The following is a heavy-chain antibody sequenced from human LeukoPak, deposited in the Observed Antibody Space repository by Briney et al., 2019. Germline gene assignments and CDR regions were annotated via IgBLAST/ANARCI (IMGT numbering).Heavy chain of an antibody. CDR2: IKSKTDGGTT. CDR1: GFTFSNAW. J-gene: IGHJ4*02. CDR3: TTDESSIMITFGGVIVITGAFDY. D-gene: IGHD3-16*02. V-gene: IGHV3-15*01. Sequence: GGSLRLSCAASGFTFSNAWMSWVRQVPGKGLEWVGRIKSKTDGGTTDYAAPVKGRFTISRDDSKNTLYLQMNSLKTEDTAVYYCTTDESSIMITFGGVIVITGAFDYWGQGTLVTVSS.